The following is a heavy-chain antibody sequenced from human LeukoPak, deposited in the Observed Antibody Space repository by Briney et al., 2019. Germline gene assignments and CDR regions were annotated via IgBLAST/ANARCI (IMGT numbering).Heavy chain of an antibody. J-gene: IGHJ4*02. CDR2: TYYRSKLYN. V-gene: IGHV6-1*01. Sequence: SQTLSLTCALSGDIVSSNSAAWNWIRQSPSRGLEWLGRTYYRSKLYNDYAVSVKSRITINPDTSKNQFSLQLNSVTPEDTAVYYCARDHSGSSWYRLSVAGPSLGLDYWGQGTLVTVSS. CDR1: GDIVSSNSAA. CDR3: ARDHSGSSWYRLSVAGPSLGLDY. D-gene: IGHD6-13*01.